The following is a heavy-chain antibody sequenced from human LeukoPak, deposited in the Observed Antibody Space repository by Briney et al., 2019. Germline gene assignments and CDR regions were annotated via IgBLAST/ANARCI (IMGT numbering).Heavy chain of an antibody. CDR3: ARSRRLWTYYYYYMDV. CDR2: INHSGST. V-gene: IGHV4-34*01. J-gene: IGHJ6*03. D-gene: IGHD5-18*01. CDR1: GGSISSYY. Sequence: SETLSLTCTVSGGSISSYYWSWIRQPAGKGLEWIGEINHSGSTNYNPSLKSRVTISVDTSKNQFSLKLSSVTAADTAVYYCARSRRLWTYYYYYMDVWGKGTTVTVSS.